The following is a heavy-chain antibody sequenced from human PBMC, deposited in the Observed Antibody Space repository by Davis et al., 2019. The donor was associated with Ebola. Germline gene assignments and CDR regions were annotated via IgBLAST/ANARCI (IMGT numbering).Heavy chain of an antibody. Sequence: GESLKISCKGSGYSFADYWIGWVRQMPGEGLEWMGIIYPGDSDTRYSPSFQGQVTISADKSISTAYLQWSSLKASDTAIYYCARGTNGYNPGGYFDSWGQGTLVTVSS. CDR3: ARGTNGYNPGGYFDS. CDR2: IYPGDSDT. D-gene: IGHD5-24*01. V-gene: IGHV5-51*01. CDR1: GYSFADYW. J-gene: IGHJ4*02.